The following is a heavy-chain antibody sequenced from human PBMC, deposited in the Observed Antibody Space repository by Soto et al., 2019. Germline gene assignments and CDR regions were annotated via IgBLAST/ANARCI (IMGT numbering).Heavy chain of an antibody. CDR3: VKDILTGYHDY. Sequence: GGSLRLSCSASGFTFSSYAMHWVRQAPGKGLENVSAISSNGGSTYYAESVKGRFTISRDNSKNTLYIKMSRLRAEDTAVYYCVKDILTGYHDYWGQGTLVTVSS. CDR2: ISSNGGST. J-gene: IGHJ4*02. V-gene: IGHV3-64D*08. D-gene: IGHD3-9*01. CDR1: GFTFSSYA.